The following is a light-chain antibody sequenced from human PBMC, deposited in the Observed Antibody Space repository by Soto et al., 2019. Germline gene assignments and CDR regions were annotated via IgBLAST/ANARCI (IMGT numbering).Light chain of an antibody. CDR2: GAS. Sequence: EIVMTQSPATLSVSPGERVTLSCRASQSVRSNLAWYQQKPGQAPRLLIYGASTRATDIPARFSGSGSGTEFSLTISSLQSEDFAVYYCQHYNNWPLTFGGGTKVDI. CDR1: QSVRSN. V-gene: IGKV3-15*01. J-gene: IGKJ4*01. CDR3: QHYNNWPLT.